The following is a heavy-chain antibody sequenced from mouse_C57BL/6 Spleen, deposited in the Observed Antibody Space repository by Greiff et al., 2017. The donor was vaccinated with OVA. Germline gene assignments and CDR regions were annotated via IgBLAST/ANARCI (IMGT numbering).Heavy chain of an antibody. J-gene: IGHJ2*01. V-gene: IGHV1-82*01. Sequence: VKLQESGPELVKPGASVKISCKASGYAFSSSWMNWVKQRPGKGLEWIGRIYPGDGDTNYNGKFKGKATLTADKSSSTAYMQLSSLTSEDSAVYFCARKATVVEGFDYWGQGTTLTVSS. CDR3: ARKATVVEGFDY. CDR2: IYPGDGDT. CDR1: GYAFSSSW. D-gene: IGHD1-1*01.